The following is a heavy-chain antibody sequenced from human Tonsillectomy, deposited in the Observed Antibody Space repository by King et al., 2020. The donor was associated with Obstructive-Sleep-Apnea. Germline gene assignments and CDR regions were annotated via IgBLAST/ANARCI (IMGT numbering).Heavy chain of an antibody. D-gene: IGHD4-17*01. Sequence: QLQESGPGLVKPSETLSLTCTVSGGSISSSSYYWGWIRQPPGKGLEWIGSIYYSVSTYYNPSLKSRGTISVDTSKNQFSLKLSSVTAADTAGYYCARYGLGYGHYLSYCFDYWGQGTLVTVSS. CDR2: IYYSVST. V-gene: IGHV4-39*07. J-gene: IGHJ4*02. CDR3: ARYGLGYGHYLSYCFDY. CDR1: GGSISSSSYY.